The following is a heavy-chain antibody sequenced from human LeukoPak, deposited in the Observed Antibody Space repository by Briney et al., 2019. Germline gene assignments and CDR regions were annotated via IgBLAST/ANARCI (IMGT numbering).Heavy chain of an antibody. CDR2: ISSSSSTI. CDR1: GFTFSSYS. V-gene: IGHV3-48*02. D-gene: IGHD3-22*01. Sequence: GGSLRLSCAASGFTFSSYSMNWVRQAPGKGLEWVSYISSSSSTIYYADSVKGRFTISRDNAKNSLYLQMNSLRDEDTAVYYCASLGIHDSSGYYYRSFDCWGQGTLVTVSS. J-gene: IGHJ4*02. CDR3: ASLGIHDSSGYYYRSFDC.